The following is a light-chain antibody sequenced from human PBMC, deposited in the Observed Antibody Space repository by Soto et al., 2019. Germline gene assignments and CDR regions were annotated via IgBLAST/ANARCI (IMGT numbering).Light chain of an antibody. CDR1: SSDVGGYNY. CDR2: EVS. V-gene: IGLV2-8*01. Sequence: QLVLTQPPSASGSPGQSVTISCTGTSSDVGGYNYVSWYQQHPGKAPKLMIYEVSKRPSGVPDRFSGSKSGNTASLTVSGLQAEDDADYYCSSYAGSNNGDVVFGGGAKVTVL. CDR3: SSYAGSNNGDVV. J-gene: IGLJ2*01.